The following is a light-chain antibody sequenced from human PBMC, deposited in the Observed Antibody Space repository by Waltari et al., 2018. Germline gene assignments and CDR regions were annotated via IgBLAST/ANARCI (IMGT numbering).Light chain of an antibody. V-gene: IGLV2-14*01. CDR3: SSYTTRTTHV. Sequence: QSALTQPASMSGSPGQSITISCFGTSSDVGAYDYVPWYQQYPGKAPKLIISEVYNRPSGVSDRFSASKSGNTASLTISGLQDDDQADYYCSSYTTRTTHVFGTGTKVTVL. CDR1: SSDVGAYDY. J-gene: IGLJ1*01. CDR2: EVY.